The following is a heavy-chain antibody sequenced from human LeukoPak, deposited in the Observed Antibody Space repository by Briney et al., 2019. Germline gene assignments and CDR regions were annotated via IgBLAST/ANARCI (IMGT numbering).Heavy chain of an antibody. CDR2: IMKDGNEK. Sequence: GGSLRLSCAASGFTFSDYWMNWIRQAPGKGLEWVARIMKDGNEKYYVESIKGRFTISRDNAKNALYLQMNGLRAEDMGVYYCARGHLDPWGQGTLVTVSS. V-gene: IGHV3-7*01. CDR3: ARGHLDP. CDR1: GFTFSDYW. J-gene: IGHJ5*02.